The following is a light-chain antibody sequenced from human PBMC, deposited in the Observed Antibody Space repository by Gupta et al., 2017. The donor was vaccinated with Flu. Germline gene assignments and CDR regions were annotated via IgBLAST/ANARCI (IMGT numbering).Light chain of an antibody. Sequence: DIQIPQPPSSLSASLAHRVTIICRASHSIRNYLDWYQKRPGKAPRLLIYGISALDSGVDSRVSGSGYGTDFTLTITSLQPEDFATYYCQQTYSAPRTFGQGTKVEIK. CDR2: GIS. J-gene: IGKJ1*01. V-gene: IGKV1-39*01. CDR3: QQTYSAPRT. CDR1: HSIRNY.